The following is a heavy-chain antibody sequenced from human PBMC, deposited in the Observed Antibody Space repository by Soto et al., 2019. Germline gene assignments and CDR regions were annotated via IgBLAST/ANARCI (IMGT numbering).Heavy chain of an antibody. CDR3: ARDQPYTAMALLDY. D-gene: IGHD5-18*01. Sequence: GSLRLSCAASGFTFSGYGMHWVRQAPGKGLEWVAVIWYDGSNKYYADSVKGRFTISRDNSKNTLYLQMNSLRAEDTAVYYCARDQPYTAMALLDYWGQGTLVTVSS. J-gene: IGHJ4*02. CDR1: GFTFSGYG. CDR2: IWYDGSNK. V-gene: IGHV3-33*01.